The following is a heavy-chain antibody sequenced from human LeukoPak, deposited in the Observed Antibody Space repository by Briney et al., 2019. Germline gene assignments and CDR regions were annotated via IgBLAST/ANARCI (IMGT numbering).Heavy chain of an antibody. Sequence: PSETLSLTCAVDARSFSGYYWSWIRQPPGKGLEWIGEINHSGSTNYNPSLKSRVTISVDTSKNQFSLNLTSVTAADTAVYYCARHGSGSVGARRLGGRGALVTVSS. CDR2: INHSGST. V-gene: IGHV4-34*01. D-gene: IGHD1-26*01. J-gene: IGHJ4*02. CDR1: ARSFSGYY. CDR3: ARHGSGSVGARRL.